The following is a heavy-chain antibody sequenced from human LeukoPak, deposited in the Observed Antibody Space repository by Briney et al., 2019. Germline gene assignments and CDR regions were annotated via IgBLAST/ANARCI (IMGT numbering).Heavy chain of an antibody. Sequence: GSLTLTCAVSGLAFSSSWWLWVRQGPGKGLVWIARINGDGTYSKYADLMKGGFTISMDNTKNTLYLQMNSLRVEDTAVYYCSRDRSLSFYDWGRGTLVTVSS. CDR2: INGDGTYS. CDR1: GLAFSSSW. J-gene: IGHJ4*02. V-gene: IGHV3-74*01. CDR3: SRDRSLSFYD.